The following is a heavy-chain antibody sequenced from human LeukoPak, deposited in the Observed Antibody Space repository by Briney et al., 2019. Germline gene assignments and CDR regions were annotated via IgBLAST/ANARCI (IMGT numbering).Heavy chain of an antibody. Sequence: PGRSLRLSCAASGFIFSHYSMHWVRQAPGKGLEWVAVIQNDASTENFADSVKGRFTISRDNSKNTVFLQMNSLRVEDTAVYYCARELSQIVWGGLDYGGQGTLVSVSS. J-gene: IGHJ4*02. CDR2: IQNDASTE. D-gene: IGHD2-21*01. V-gene: IGHV3-33*05. CDR1: GFIFSHYS. CDR3: ARELSQIVWGGLDY.